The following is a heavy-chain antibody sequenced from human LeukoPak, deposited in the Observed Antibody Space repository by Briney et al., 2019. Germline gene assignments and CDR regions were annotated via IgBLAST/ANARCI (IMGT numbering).Heavy chain of an antibody. J-gene: IGHJ4*02. CDR1: GFTFSSYG. V-gene: IGHV3-30*18. CDR2: ISYDGSNK. Sequence: PGRSLRLSCAASGFTFSSYGMHWVGQAPGKGLEWVAVISYDGSNKYYADPVKGRFTISRDNSKNTLYLQMNSLRAEDTAVYYCAKDYARSSSWLDYWGQGTLVTVSS. CDR3: AKDYARSSSWLDY. D-gene: IGHD6-13*01.